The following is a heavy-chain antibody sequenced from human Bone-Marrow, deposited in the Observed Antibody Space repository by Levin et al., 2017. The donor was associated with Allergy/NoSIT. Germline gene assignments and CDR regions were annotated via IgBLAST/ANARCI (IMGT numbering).Heavy chain of an antibody. D-gene: IGHD6-19*01. CDR1: GYTFTGYY. Sequence: ASVKVSCKASGYTFTGYYMHWVRQAPGQGLEWMGWINPNSGGTNYAQKFQGRVTMTRDTSISTAYMELSRLRSDDTAVYYCARILLTGYSSGWSHFDYWGQGTLVTVSS. CDR3: ARILLTGYSSGWSHFDY. J-gene: IGHJ4*02. CDR2: INPNSGGT. V-gene: IGHV1-2*02.